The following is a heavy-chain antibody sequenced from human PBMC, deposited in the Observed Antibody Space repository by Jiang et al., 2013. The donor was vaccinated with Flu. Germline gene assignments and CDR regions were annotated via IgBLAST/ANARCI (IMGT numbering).Heavy chain of an antibody. Sequence: IYPGDSDTTSTSPSVPKARPTISADKSISTAYLQWSSLKASDTAMYYCARLDSYASLYYFDYWGQGTLVTVSS. D-gene: IGHD5-18*01. J-gene: IGHJ4*02. CDR3: ARLDSYASLYYFDY. V-gene: IGHV5-51*01. CDR2: IYPGDSDT.